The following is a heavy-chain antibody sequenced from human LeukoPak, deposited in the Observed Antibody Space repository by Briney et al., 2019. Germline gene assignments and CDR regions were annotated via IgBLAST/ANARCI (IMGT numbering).Heavy chain of an antibody. J-gene: IGHJ5*02. D-gene: IGHD2-2*01. CDR3: ARGYSINCSSTSCNHYLNWFDP. Sequence: ASVKVSCKASGYIFTSYYMHWVRQAPGQGLEWMGIINPSGGSTSYAQKFQGRVTMTRDTPIGTAYMELSSLRSEDTAVYYCARGYSINCSSTSCNHYLNWFDPWGQGTLVTVSS. CDR1: GYIFTSYY. V-gene: IGHV1-46*01. CDR2: INPSGGST.